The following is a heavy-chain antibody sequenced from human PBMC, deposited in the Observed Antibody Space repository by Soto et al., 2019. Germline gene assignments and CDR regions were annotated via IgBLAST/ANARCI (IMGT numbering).Heavy chain of an antibody. J-gene: IGHJ3*02. CDR1: GYSFTSYW. D-gene: IGHD4-4*01. V-gene: IGHV5-51*01. CDR3: ARSMTTVTTDGAFDI. Sequence: GESLKISCKGSGYSFTSYWIGWVRQMPGKGLEWMGIIYPGDSDTRYSPSFQGQVTISADKSINTAYLQWSSLKASDTAMYYCARSMTTVTTDGAFDIWGQGAMVTASS. CDR2: IYPGDSDT.